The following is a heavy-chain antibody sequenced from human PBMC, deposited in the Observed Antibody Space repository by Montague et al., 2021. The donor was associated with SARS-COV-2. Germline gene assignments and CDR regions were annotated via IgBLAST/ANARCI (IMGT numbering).Heavy chain of an antibody. V-gene: IGHV4-39*01. D-gene: IGHD3-22*01. CDR1: GGSISSSSYY. Sequence: SETLSLTCTVSGGSISSSSYYWGWIRQPPGKGLEWIGSIYYSGSTYYNPSPKSRVTISVDTSKNQFSLKLSSVTAADTAVYYCARQEYYYGSSGYGRMDWFDPWGQGTLVTVSS. J-gene: IGHJ5*02. CDR3: ARQEYYYGSSGYGRMDWFDP. CDR2: IYYSGST.